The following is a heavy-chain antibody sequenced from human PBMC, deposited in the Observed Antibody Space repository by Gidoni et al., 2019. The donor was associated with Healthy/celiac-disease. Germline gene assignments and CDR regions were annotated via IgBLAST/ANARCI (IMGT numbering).Heavy chain of an antibody. CDR1: GFTFSSYD. D-gene: IGHD1-26*01. V-gene: IGHV3-13*05. Sequence: EVQLVESGGGLVQPGGSLRLSCAASGFTFSSYDMHWVRQATGKGLEWVSAIGTAGDPYYPGSVKGRFTISRENAKNSLYLQMNSLRAGDTAVYYCARGLVGATPRPLYGMDVWGQGTTVTVSS. J-gene: IGHJ6*02. CDR3: ARGLVGATPRPLYGMDV. CDR2: IGTAGDP.